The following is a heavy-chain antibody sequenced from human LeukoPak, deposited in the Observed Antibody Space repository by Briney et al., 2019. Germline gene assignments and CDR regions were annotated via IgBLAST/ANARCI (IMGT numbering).Heavy chain of an antibody. CDR1: GFTFSSYS. Sequence: GGSLRLSCAASGFTFSSYSMNWVRQPPGKGLEWVSSISSTSTYISYADSVKGRFTISRDNAKNSLYLQMNSLRAEDTAVYYCVRDGEYSTGWYQYWGQGTLVTVSS. J-gene: IGHJ4*02. V-gene: IGHV3-21*01. CDR3: VRDGEYSTGWYQY. CDR2: ISSTSTYI. D-gene: IGHD6-19*01.